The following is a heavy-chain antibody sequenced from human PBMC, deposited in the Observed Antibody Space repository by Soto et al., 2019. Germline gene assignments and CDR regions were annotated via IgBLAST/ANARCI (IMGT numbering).Heavy chain of an antibody. Sequence: SVKVSCKASGGTFSSYAISWVRQAPGQGLEWMGGIIPIFGTANYAQKFQGGVTITADESTSTAYMELSSLRSEDTAVYYCARDCRMITTVRRSTSYYYYGMDVWGQGTTVTVSS. CDR1: GGTFSSYA. CDR3: ARDCRMITTVRRSTSYYYYGMDV. CDR2: IIPIFGTA. J-gene: IGHJ6*02. V-gene: IGHV1-69*13. D-gene: IGHD3-10*01.